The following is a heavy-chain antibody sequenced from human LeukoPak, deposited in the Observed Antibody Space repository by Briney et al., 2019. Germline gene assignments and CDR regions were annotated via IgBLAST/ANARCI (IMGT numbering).Heavy chain of an antibody. CDR1: RYTCINFV. J-gene: IGHJ4*02. CDR2: IRWYNDKS. V-gene: IGHV1-18*01. D-gene: IGHD1-26*01. Sequence: ASLKVSCKTSRYTCINFVIYWVPQAPGQGLEWMGWIRWYNDKSNYGEELQGKFTMTTESSTRTAYMQLRNRTYDDTAVYYCARDGTSAEDYWGQGTLVTVSS. CDR3: ARDGTSAEDY.